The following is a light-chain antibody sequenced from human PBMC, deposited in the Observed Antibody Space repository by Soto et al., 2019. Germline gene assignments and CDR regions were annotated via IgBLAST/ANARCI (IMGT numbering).Light chain of an antibody. V-gene: IGLV2-11*01. J-gene: IGLJ1*01. CDR1: SSDVGGYNY. Sequence: QSALGEPRSVSVSPGHSVTISCTGTSSDVGGYNYVSWYQQHPGKAPKLMIYDVSKRPSGVPDRFSGSKSGNTASLTISGLQAEDEADYYCCSSAGSSSYVFGTGTKVTVL. CDR3: CSSAGSSSYV. CDR2: DVS.